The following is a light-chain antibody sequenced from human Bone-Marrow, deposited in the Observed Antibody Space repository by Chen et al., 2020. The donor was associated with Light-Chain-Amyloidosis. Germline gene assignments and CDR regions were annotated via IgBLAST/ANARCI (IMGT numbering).Light chain of an antibody. CDR2: EVT. CDR1: SSDVGGDNH. Sequence: QSALTQPASVSGSPGKSITISCTGTSSDVGGDNHVSWYQQHPDKAPKLMIYEVTTRPSWVPDRFSGSKSDNTASLTISGLQTEDEADYFCSSYTITNTLVFGSGTRVTVL. V-gene: IGLV2-14*01. J-gene: IGLJ1*01. CDR3: SSYTITNTLV.